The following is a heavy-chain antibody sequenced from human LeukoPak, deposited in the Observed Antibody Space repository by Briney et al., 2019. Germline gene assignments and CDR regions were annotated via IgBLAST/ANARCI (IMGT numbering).Heavy chain of an antibody. J-gene: IGHJ4*02. CDR1: GGSISSGDYY. CDR2: IYYSGST. CDR3: AIAVGYSGSCYDDD. Sequence: PSQTLSLTCTVSGGSISSGDYYWSWLRQPPGKGLVWLGYIYYSGSTYYNPALKSGRTISVDTSMNKLSLKLTYVTDADTSVDYCAIAVGYSGSCYDDDWGQGTLVTVSS. V-gene: IGHV4-30-4*01. D-gene: IGHD6-13*01.